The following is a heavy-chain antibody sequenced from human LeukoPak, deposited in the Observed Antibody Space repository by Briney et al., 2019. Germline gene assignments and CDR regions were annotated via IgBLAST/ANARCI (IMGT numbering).Heavy chain of an antibody. D-gene: IGHD1-14*01. CDR1: GFTFSDYY. CDR3: AKGSGINHYHWIDP. J-gene: IGHJ5*02. Sequence: GGSLRLSCAASGFTFSDYYMSWIRQAPGKGLEWVSYISRSSPYTNYADSVKGRFTISRDNAKNSLYLQLSSLRAEDTAVYYCAKGSGINHYHWIDPWGQGTLVTVSS. V-gene: IGHV3-11*05. CDR2: ISRSSPYT.